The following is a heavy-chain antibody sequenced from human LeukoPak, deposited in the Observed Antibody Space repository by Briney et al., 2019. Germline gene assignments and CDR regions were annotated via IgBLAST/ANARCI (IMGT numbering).Heavy chain of an antibody. D-gene: IGHD5-12*01. CDR1: GGSISSYY. Sequence: SETLSLTCTVSGGSISSYYWSWIRQPAGKGLEWIVRIYTSGSTNYNPSLKSRVTMSVDTSKNQFSLKLSSVTAADTAVYYCARGGIRGYRGYLPDAFDIWGQGTMVTVSS. CDR3: ARGGIRGYRGYLPDAFDI. V-gene: IGHV4-4*07. CDR2: IYTSGST. J-gene: IGHJ3*02.